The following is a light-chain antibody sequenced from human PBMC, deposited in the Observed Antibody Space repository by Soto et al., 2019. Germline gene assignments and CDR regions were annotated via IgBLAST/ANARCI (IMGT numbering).Light chain of an antibody. J-gene: IGKJ1*01. Sequence: DIQMTQSPSTLSASVGDRVTITCRASQSISSWLAWNQQKPGKAPKLLIYDASSLESGVPSRFNGSGSGREFTLTISSLQPDDFATYYCQQYNSYSTFGQGTKVEIK. CDR1: QSISSW. CDR3: QQYNSYST. V-gene: IGKV1-5*01. CDR2: DAS.